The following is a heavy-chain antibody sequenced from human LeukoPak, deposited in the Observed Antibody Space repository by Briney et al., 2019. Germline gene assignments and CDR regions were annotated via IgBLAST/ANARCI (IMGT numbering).Heavy chain of an antibody. D-gene: IGHD3-16*01. J-gene: IGHJ3*02. Sequence: GASVKVSCKASGYTFTGYYTHWVRQAPGQGLEWMGWINPNSGGTNYAQKFQGWVTMTRDTSISTAYMELSRLRSDDTAVYYCAREALGGVISVGAFDIWGQGTMVTVSS. CDR1: GYTFTGYY. CDR3: AREALGGVISVGAFDI. V-gene: IGHV1-2*04. CDR2: INPNSGGT.